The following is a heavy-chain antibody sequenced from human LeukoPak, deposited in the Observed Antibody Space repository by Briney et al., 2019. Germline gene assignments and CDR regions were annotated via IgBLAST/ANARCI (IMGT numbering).Heavy chain of an antibody. CDR1: GFTFINAW. V-gene: IGHV4-34*01. J-gene: IGHJ4*02. CDR2: INHSGST. Sequence: GSLRLSCAASGFTFINAWMSWIRQPPGKGLEWIGEINHSGSTNHNPSLKSRVTISVDTSKNQFSLKLSSVTAADTAVYYCARSPYGSGSYYNDWGQGTLVTVSS. CDR3: ARSPYGSGSYYND. D-gene: IGHD3-10*01.